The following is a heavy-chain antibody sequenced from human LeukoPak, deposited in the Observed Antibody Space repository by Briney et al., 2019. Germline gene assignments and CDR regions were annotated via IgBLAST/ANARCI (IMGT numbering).Heavy chain of an antibody. V-gene: IGHV3-30*02. J-gene: IGHJ4*02. CDR2: IRYDGSNK. CDR3: AKVPPAYCGGDCYDY. D-gene: IGHD2-21*01. Sequence: GGSLRLSCAASGFTFSSYGMHWVRQAPGKGLEWVAFIRYDGSNKYYADSVKGRFTISRDNSKDTLYLQMNSLRAEDTAVYYCAKVPPAYCGGDCYDYWGQGTLVTVSS. CDR1: GFTFSSYG.